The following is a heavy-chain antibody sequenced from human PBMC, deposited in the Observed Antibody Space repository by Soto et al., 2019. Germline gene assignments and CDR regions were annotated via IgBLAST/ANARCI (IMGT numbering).Heavy chain of an antibody. J-gene: IGHJ4*02. V-gene: IGHV3-11*01. CDR2: ISSSGSTI. D-gene: IGHD2-15*01. CDR1: GFTFSDYY. CDR3: AIGLGVVVVAAPFDY. Sequence: LRLSCAASGFTFSDYYMSWIRQAPGKGLEWVSYISSSGSTIYYADSVKGRFTISRDNAKNSLYLQMNSLRAEDTAVYYCAIGLGVVVVAAPFDYWGQGTLVTVSS.